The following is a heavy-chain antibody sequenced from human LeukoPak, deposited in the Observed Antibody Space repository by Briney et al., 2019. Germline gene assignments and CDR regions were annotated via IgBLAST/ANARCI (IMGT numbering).Heavy chain of an antibody. J-gene: IGHJ5*02. D-gene: IGHD2-15*01. V-gene: IGHV4-30-2*01. Sequence: SETLSLTCACSGGSLSSGGYSWSWIRQPPGKGLEWLGYIYHSGRIYYNPSLKSRVTISIDRSKNQFSLKLSTVTAADTAVYDCARGRLYCSGGSCYSCWFDPWGQGTLVTVSS. CDR2: IYHSGRI. CDR1: GGSLSSGGYS. CDR3: ARGRLYCSGGSCYSCWFDP.